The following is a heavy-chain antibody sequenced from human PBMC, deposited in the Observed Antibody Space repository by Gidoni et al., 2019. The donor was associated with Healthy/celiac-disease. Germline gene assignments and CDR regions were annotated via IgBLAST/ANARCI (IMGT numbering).Heavy chain of an antibody. D-gene: IGHD2-15*01. J-gene: IGHJ4*02. CDR1: GGSISSSSYY. Sequence: QLQLQESGPGLVKPSETLSLTCTVAGGSISSSSYYWGWIRQPPGKGLEWIGSIYYSGSTYYNPSLKSRVTISVDTSKNQFSLKLSSVTAADTAVYYCANLGYCSGGSCYWGQGTLVTVSS. CDR3: ANLGYCSGGSCY. V-gene: IGHV4-39*01. CDR2: IYYSGST.